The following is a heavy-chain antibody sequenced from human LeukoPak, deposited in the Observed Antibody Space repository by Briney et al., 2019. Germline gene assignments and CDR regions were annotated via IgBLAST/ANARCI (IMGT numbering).Heavy chain of an antibody. D-gene: IGHD3-10*01. Sequence: SETLSLTCTVSGGSITSSSYYWGWIRQSPGEGLEWIGNIYYSGITYYNASLKSRVTISVDTSKNQFSLKVRSVTAADTAVYYCARHQAAMVRGVIYYYYYYMDVWGKGTTVTISS. CDR2: IYYSGIT. CDR3: ARHQAAMVRGVIYYYYYYMDV. CDR1: GGSITSSSYY. J-gene: IGHJ6*03. V-gene: IGHV4-39*01.